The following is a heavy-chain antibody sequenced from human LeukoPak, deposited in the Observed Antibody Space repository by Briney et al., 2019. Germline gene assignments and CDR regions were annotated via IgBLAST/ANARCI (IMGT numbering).Heavy chain of an antibody. V-gene: IGHV4-34*01. CDR2: IYYSGST. CDR3: ARSPTIYCSGGSCYRDIYNWFDP. J-gene: IGHJ5*02. Sequence: PSETLSLTCAVYGGSFSGYYWGWIRQPPGKGLEWIGSIYYSGSTYYNPSLKSRVTISVDTSKNQFSLKLSSVTAADTAVYYCARSPTIYCSGGSCYRDIYNWFDPWGQGTLVTVSS. D-gene: IGHD2-15*01. CDR1: GGSFSGYY.